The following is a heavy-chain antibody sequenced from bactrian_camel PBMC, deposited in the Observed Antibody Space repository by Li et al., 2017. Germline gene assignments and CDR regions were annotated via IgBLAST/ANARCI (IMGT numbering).Heavy chain of an antibody. CDR3: APTKVDCTGGFCLCDLRPRGDAD. D-gene: IGHD7*01. CDR1: GFSFDDSD. Sequence: HVQLVESGGGSVQTGGSLRLSCTGSGFSFDDSDMGWYRQIDRNGCELVSTISGDGSTFYTDSVKGRFTISGSKDAVYLQMNSLQPEDTAMYYCAPTKVDCTGGFCLCDLRPRGDADWGQGTQVTVS. CDR2: ISGDGST. J-gene: IGHJ4*01. V-gene: IGHV3S63*01.